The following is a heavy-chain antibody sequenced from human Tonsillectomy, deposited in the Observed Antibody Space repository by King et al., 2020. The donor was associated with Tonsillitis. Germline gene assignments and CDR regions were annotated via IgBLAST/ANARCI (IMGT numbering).Heavy chain of an antibody. Sequence: VQLVESGGGLVQPGGSLGLSGAASGFTFRDYWWFWPRQAPGKGLGWVGNIKPEGMEQQYADFVKGRFTVSRDNAKDSGYLQLNSLRVEDTAMYYCARDRRPEAFDIWGQGTLVTVSS. CDR2: IKPEGMEQ. CDR1: GFTFRDYW. D-gene: IGHD6-6*01. V-gene: IGHV3-7*03. J-gene: IGHJ3*02. CDR3: ARDRRPEAFDI.